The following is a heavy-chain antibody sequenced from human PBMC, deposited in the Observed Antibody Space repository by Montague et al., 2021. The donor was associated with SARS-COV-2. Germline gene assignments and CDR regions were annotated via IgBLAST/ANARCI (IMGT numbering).Heavy chain of an antibody. CDR2: ISTSSFYT. V-gene: IGHV3-11*05. CDR3: ARGGHCSRGVCSSVGLVDF. J-gene: IGHJ4*02. Sequence: SLRLSCAASGFTFSDYYMGWIRQAPGKGLEWVSDISTSSFYTNYADSVKGRFTISRDNAKNSLYLQMNSLRAAATAVYYCARGGHCSRGVCSSVGLVDFWGPGTLVTVSS. CDR1: GFTFSDYY. D-gene: IGHD2-8*02.